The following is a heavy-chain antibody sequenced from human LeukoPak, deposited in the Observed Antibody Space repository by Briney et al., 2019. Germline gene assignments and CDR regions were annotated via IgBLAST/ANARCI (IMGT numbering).Heavy chain of an antibody. CDR3: AREGGAGWPKGWFDP. D-gene: IGHD6-19*01. J-gene: IGHJ5*02. Sequence: SETLSLTCTVSGGSISSYYWSWIRQPAGKGLEWIGRIYTSESTNYNPSLKSRVTISVDTSRNQFSLKLSSVTAADTAVYYCAREGGAGWPKGWFDPWGQGTLVTVSS. CDR1: GGSISSYY. CDR2: IYTSEST. V-gene: IGHV4-4*07.